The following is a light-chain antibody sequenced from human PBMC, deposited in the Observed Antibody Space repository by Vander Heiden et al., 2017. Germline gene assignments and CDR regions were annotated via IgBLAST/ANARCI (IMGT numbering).Light chain of an antibody. CDR1: SSDVGGYNY. CDR2: EVS. V-gene: IGLV2-14*01. Sequence: PALTQPASVSRSPGQPIIISCTGTSSDVGGYNYVSWYQQHPGTAPKLMIYEVSHRPSGVSNRFSGSKSGTTASLTISGLQAEDEADYYCRSYTSSSSVVFGGGTKLTVL. J-gene: IGLJ2*01. CDR3: RSYTSSSSVV.